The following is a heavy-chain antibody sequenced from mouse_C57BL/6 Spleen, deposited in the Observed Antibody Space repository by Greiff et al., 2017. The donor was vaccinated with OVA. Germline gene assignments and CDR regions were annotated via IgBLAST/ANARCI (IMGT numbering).Heavy chain of an antibody. J-gene: IGHJ4*01. V-gene: IGHV1-15*01. CDR3: TSNPAMDY. CDR1: GYTFTDYE. Sequence: QVQLQQPGAELVRPGASVTLSCKASGYTFTDYEMHWVKQTPVQGLEWIGAIDPETGGTAYNQKFKDKAILTADKSSSTAYMELRSLTSEDSAVYYCTSNPAMDYWGQGTTVTVSS. CDR2: IDPETGGT.